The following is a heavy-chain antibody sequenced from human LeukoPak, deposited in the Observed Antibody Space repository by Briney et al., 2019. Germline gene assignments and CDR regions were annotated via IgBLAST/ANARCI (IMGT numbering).Heavy chain of an antibody. J-gene: IGHJ5*02. CDR3: ARGALYCSGGSCYSTNWFDP. V-gene: IGHV4-4*07. D-gene: IGHD2-15*01. CDR1: GDSISSYY. Sequence: SETLSLTCNVSGDSISSYYWTWIRQPAGKGLEWIGRIYTSGSTNYNPSLKSRVTISVDTSKNQFSLKLSSVTAADTAVYYCARGALYCSGGSCYSTNWFDPWGQGTLVTVSS. CDR2: IYTSGST.